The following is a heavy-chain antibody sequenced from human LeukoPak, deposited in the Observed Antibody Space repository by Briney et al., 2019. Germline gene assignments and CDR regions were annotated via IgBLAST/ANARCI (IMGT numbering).Heavy chain of an antibody. Sequence: ASVKVSCKASGYTFTSYDINWVRQATGQGLEWMGWMNPNSGNTGYAQKFQGRVTITRNTSISTAYMELSSLRSEDTAVYYCARAGYSSSTSCYDYWGQGTLVTVSS. D-gene: IGHD2-2*03. CDR1: GYTFTSYD. CDR3: ARAGYSSSTSCYDY. CDR2: MNPNSGNT. J-gene: IGHJ4*02. V-gene: IGHV1-8*03.